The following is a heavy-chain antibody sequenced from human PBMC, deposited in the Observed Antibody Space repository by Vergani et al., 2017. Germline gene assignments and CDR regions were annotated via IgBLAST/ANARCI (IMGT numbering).Heavy chain of an antibody. J-gene: IGHJ4*02. V-gene: IGHV1-3*01. CDR2: INAGNGNT. CDR1: GYTFTSYA. Sequence: QVQLVQSGAEVKKPGASVKVSCKASGYTFTSYAMHWVRQAPGQRLEWMGWINAGNGNTKYSQKFQGRVTITRDTSASTAYMELSSLRSEDTAVYYCAKETTRGRAWIQLWQIDYWGQGTLVTVSS. D-gene: IGHD5-18*01. CDR3: AKETTRGRAWIQLWQIDY.